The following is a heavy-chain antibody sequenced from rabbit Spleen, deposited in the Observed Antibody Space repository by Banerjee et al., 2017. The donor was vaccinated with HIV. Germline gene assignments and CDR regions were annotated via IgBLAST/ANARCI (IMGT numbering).Heavy chain of an antibody. CDR2: IYPVFGIT. J-gene: IGHJ4*01. V-gene: IGHV1S45*01. Sequence: LEESGGGLVKPGGTLTLTCTVSGFSFSSNWICWVRQAPGKGLEWIGDIYPVFGITNYATWAKGRFTCSKTSSTTVTLQMTRLTAADTATYFCARDLVAVIGWNFKLWGQGTLVTVS. CDR3: ARDLVAVIGWNFKL. D-gene: IGHD1-1*01. CDR1: GFSFSSNW.